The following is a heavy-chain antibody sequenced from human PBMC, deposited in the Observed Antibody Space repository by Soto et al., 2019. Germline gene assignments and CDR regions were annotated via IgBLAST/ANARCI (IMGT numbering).Heavy chain of an antibody. CDR3: ASCSSSWYDPFDY. D-gene: IGHD6-13*01. Sequence: PSETLSLTCTVSGGSISSSSYYWGWIRQPPGKGLEWIGSIYYSGSTYYNPSLKSRVTISVDTSKNQFSLKLSSVTAADTAVYYCASCSSSWYDPFDYWGQGTLVTVSS. CDR1: GGSISSSSYY. CDR2: IYYSGST. V-gene: IGHV4-39*01. J-gene: IGHJ4*02.